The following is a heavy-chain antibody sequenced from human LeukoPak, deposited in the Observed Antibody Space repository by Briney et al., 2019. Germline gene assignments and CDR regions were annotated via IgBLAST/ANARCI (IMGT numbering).Heavy chain of an antibody. V-gene: IGHV3-33*06. CDR1: GFTFSNHG. J-gene: IGHJ4*02. D-gene: IGHD1-26*01. Sequence: GGSLRLSCAASGFTFSNHGMHWVRQAPGKGLEWVAIIWSDGSNKYYADSVKSRFTISRDNSRNTLYLQMNSLRAEDTALYYCAKDYRVGASQQDYWGQGTLVTVSS. CDR2: IWSDGSNK. CDR3: AKDYRVGASQQDY.